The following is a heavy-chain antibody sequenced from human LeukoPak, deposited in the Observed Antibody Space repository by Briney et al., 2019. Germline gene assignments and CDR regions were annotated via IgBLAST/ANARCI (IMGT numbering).Heavy chain of an antibody. CDR3: ARESSYYYDSSGYGPGY. V-gene: IGHV1-2*02. Sequence: ASVKVSCKASGYTFTGYDINWVRQATGQGLEWMGWMNPNSGGTNYAQKFQGRVTMTRDTSISTAYMELSRLRSDDTAVYYCARESSYYYDSSGYGPGYWGQGTLVTVSS. CDR1: GYTFTGYD. J-gene: IGHJ4*02. CDR2: MNPNSGGT. D-gene: IGHD3-22*01.